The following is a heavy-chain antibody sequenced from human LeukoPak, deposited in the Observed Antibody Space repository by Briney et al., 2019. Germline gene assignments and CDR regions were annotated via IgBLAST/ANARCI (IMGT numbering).Heavy chain of an antibody. V-gene: IGHV5-51*01. J-gene: IGHJ4*02. Sequence: GESLKISCKGSGYSFTSYWIGWVRQMPGKGLEWMGIIYPGDSHTRYSPSFQGQVTISAAKSISTAYLQWSSLKASDSAMYYCARHEDTAMVEDYWGQGTLVTVSS. CDR1: GYSFTSYW. CDR3: ARHEDTAMVEDY. D-gene: IGHD5-18*01. CDR2: IYPGDSHT.